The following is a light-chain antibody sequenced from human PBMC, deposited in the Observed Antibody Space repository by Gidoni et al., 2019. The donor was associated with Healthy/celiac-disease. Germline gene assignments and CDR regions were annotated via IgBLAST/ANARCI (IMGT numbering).Light chain of an antibody. CDR3: AAWDDSLNGPV. Sequence: QSVLTQPPSASGTPGQRVTISCSGISSNIGSNTVNWYQQLPGTAPKLLISSNNQRPSGVPDRFSGSKSGTSASLAISGLQSEDEADYYCAAWDDSLNGPVFGGGTKLTVL. V-gene: IGLV1-44*01. CDR1: SSNIGSNT. J-gene: IGLJ3*02. CDR2: SNN.